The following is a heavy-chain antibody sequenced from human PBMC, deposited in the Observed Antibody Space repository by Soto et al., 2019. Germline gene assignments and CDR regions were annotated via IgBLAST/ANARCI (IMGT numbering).Heavy chain of an antibody. CDR2: ISGSGGST. CDR1: GFTFSSYA. D-gene: IGHD3-10*01. Sequence: GGSLRLSCAASGFTFSSYAMSWVRQAPGKGLEWVSAISGSGGSTYYADSVKGRFTISRDNSKNTLYLQMNSLRAEDTAVYYCAKSQGSGSYYTTLYDPFDYWGQGTLVTVSS. J-gene: IGHJ4*02. V-gene: IGHV3-23*01. CDR3: AKSQGSGSYYTTLYDPFDY.